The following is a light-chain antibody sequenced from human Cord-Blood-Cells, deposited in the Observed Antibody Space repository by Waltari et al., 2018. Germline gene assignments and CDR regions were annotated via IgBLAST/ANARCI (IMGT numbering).Light chain of an antibody. CDR1: NIGSKS. J-gene: IGLJ2*01. V-gene: IGLV3-21*04. CDR3: QVWDSSSDHVV. Sequence: SYVLTQPPSVSVAPGNTARTTRGGNNIGSKSVHWYQQKPGQAHVLVIYYDSDRPSGIPERFSGSNSGNTATLTISRVEAGDEADYYCQVWDSSSDHVVFGGGTKLTVL. CDR2: YDS.